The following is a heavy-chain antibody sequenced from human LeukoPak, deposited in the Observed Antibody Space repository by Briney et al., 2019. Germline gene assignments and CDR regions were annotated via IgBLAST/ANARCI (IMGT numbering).Heavy chain of an antibody. V-gene: IGHV4-38-2*02. CDR1: GYSISSGYY. J-gene: IGHJ3*02. Sequence: PSETLSLTCAVSGYSISSGYYWGWIRQPPGKGLEWIGSIYHSGSTYYNPSLKGRVTISVDTSKNQFSLKLSSVTAADTAVYYCARDPFIGYCSGGSCSGAYDGAFDIWGQGTMVTVSS. D-gene: IGHD2-15*01. CDR3: ARDPFIGYCSGGSCSGAYDGAFDI. CDR2: IYHSGST.